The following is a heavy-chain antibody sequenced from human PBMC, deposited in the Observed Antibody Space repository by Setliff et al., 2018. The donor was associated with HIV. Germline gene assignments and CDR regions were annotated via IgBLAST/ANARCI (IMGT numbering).Heavy chain of an antibody. D-gene: IGHD2-8*01. Sequence: ASVKVSCKTSGYTFVHFDIDWVRHASGQGLEWIGWMTPLTASTGYSRKFQGRVTLTRDLSTGTAYMELNSLISNDTAVYYCARAPARANGVFDFWGQGSLVTVS. V-gene: IGHV1-8*02. CDR1: GYTFVHFD. CDR2: MTPLTAST. CDR3: ARAPARANGVFDF. J-gene: IGHJ4*01.